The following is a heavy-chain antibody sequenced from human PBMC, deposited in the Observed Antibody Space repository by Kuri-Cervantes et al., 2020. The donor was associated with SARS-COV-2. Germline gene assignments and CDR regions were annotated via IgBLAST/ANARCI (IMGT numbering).Heavy chain of an antibody. J-gene: IGHJ3*02. Sequence: SETLSLTCTVSGGSISRGDYYWSWIRQPPGKGLEWIGSIYHSGSTYYNPSLKSRVTISVDTSKNQFSLKLSSVTAADTAVYYCARQDLLDCSSTSCSFDAFDIWGQGTMVTVSS. CDR1: GGSISRGDYY. CDR3: ARQDLLDCSSTSCSFDAFDI. V-gene: IGHV4-39*01. D-gene: IGHD2-2*01. CDR2: IYHSGST.